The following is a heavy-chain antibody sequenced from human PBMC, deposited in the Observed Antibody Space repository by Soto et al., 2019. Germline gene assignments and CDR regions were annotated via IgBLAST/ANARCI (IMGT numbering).Heavy chain of an antibody. CDR2: IVVGSGNT. CDR1: GFTFTSSA. CDR3: AASIAAAGGVYNWFDP. Sequence: QMQLVQSGPEVKKPGTSVKVSCKASGFTFTSSAVQWVRQARGQRLEWIGWIVVGSGNTNYAQKFQERVTITRDMSTSTPYRELSSLRSEDTAVYYCAASIAAAGGVYNWFDPWGQGTLVTVSS. D-gene: IGHD6-13*01. J-gene: IGHJ5*02. V-gene: IGHV1-58*01.